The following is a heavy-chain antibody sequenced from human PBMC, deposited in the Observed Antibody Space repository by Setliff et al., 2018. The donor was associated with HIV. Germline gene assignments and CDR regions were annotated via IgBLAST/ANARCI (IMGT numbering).Heavy chain of an antibody. CDR3: ARVQMAYAAFDV. V-gene: IGHV4-59*01. J-gene: IGHJ3*01. CDR1: GGSISTYY. D-gene: IGHD4-17*01. Sequence: SETLSLTCTVSGGSISTYYWSWIRQPPGKGLEWIGSIYFTGSSDNNPSLKSRVTLSVDTSKHQFSLKLSSVTAADTAVYYCARVQMAYAAFDVWGRGTMVT. CDR2: IYFTGSS.